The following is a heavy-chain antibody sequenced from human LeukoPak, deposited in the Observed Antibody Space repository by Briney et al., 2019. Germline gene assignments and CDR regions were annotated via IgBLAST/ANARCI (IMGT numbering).Heavy chain of an antibody. V-gene: IGHV1-2*02. Sequence: ASVKVSCKASGYTFTGYYMHWVRQAPGQGLEWMGWINPNSGGTNYAQKFQGRVTMTRDTSISTAYMELSRLRSDDTAVYYCARDPYDILTGYYYGMDVWGQGTTVTVSS. D-gene: IGHD3-9*01. CDR1: GYTFTGYY. J-gene: IGHJ6*02. CDR3: ARDPYDILTGYYYGMDV. CDR2: INPNSGGT.